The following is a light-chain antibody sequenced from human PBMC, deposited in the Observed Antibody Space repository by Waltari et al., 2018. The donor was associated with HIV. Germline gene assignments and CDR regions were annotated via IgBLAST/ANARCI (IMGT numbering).Light chain of an antibody. CDR2: AID. J-gene: IGLJ3*02. Sequence: QSVLTQPPSVSGTPGQRVTISCSGTTSNVEITSVYWYQHLPGAAPQLLIFAIDQRPLGVPDRFSGSKSGTSASLASSGFRSEDEADYYCAAWADVLSAWVFGGGTKLSVL. CDR1: TSNVEITS. V-gene: IGLV1-47*01. CDR3: AAWADVLSAWV.